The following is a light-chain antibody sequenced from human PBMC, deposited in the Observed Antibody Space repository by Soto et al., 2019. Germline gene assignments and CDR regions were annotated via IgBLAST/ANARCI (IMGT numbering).Light chain of an antibody. CDR1: QNIDTW. Sequence: DIQMTQSPSTLSASVGDRVTITCRASQNIDTWLAWYQQRPGKAPNLLIYRASSLEDGVPSRFSGSGSGTEFTLIISSLQPDDFATYYCHHYRDSPPLTFGQGTKVDFK. V-gene: IGKV1-5*03. J-gene: IGKJ1*01. CDR3: HHYRDSPPLT. CDR2: RAS.